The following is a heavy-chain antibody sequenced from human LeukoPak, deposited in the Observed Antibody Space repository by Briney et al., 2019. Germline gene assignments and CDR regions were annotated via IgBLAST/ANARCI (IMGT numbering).Heavy chain of an antibody. D-gene: IGHD3-22*01. Sequence: PGGSLRLSCAASGFTFSSYWMHWVRQAPGKGLVWVSRIHSDGSSTSYADSVRGRFTISRDDAKSTQYLQMNSLRAEDTAVYYCARSGWPYYFDYWGQGTLVTVSS. J-gene: IGHJ4*02. V-gene: IGHV3-74*01. CDR1: GFTFSSYW. CDR2: IHSDGSST. CDR3: ARSGWPYYFDY.